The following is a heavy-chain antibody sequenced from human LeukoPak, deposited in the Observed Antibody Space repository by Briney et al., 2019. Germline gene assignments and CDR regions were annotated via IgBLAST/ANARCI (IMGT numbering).Heavy chain of an antibody. Sequence: SGTLSLTCAVSGGSISSSNWWSWVRQPPGKGREWIGEIYHSGSTNYNPSLKSRVTISVDKSKNQFSLKLSSVTAADTAVYYCARDMYGEYLRTQLWGQGTLVTVSS. CDR1: GGSISSSNW. D-gene: IGHD3-10*02. CDR2: IYHSGST. V-gene: IGHV4-4*02. J-gene: IGHJ4*02. CDR3: ARDMYGEYLRTQL.